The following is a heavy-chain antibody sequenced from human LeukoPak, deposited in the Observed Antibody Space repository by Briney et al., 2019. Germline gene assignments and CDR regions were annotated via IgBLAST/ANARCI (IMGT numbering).Heavy chain of an antibody. Sequence: PSETLSLTCAVYGGSFSGYYWSWIRQPPGKGLEWIGEINHSGSTNYNPSLKSRVTISVDTSKNQFSLKLSSVTAADTAVYYCARDGRFGVNYYRFYMDVWGKGTTVTDSS. CDR3: ARDGRFGVNYYRFYMDV. D-gene: IGHD3-22*01. CDR1: GGSFSGYY. J-gene: IGHJ6*04. V-gene: IGHV4-34*01. CDR2: INHSGST.